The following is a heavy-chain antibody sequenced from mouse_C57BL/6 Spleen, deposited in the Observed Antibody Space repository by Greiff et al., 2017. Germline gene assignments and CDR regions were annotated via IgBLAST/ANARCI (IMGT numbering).Heavy chain of an antibody. J-gene: IGHJ3*01. CDR1: GYTFTSYW. CDR2: IHPNSGST. CDR3: ARRWLRRGFAY. D-gene: IGHD2-2*01. V-gene: IGHV1-64*01. Sequence: VQLQQSGAELVKPGASVKLSCKASGYTFTSYWMHWVKQRPGQGLEWIGIIHPNSGSTNYNEKFKSKATLTVDKSSSTAYMQLSSLTSEDSAVYYCARRWLRRGFAYWCQGTLVTVSA.